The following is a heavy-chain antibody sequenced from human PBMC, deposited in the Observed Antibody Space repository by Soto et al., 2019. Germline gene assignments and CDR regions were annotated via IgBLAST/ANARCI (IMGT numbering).Heavy chain of an antibody. J-gene: IGHJ4*02. CDR2: ISAYNGNT. Sequence: ASVKVSCKASGYTFTSYGISWVRQAPEQGLEWMGWISAYNGNTNYAQKLQGRVTMTTDTSTSTAYMELRSLRSDDTAVYYCASWGGIASPAYDGSLAPYDYWGQGTLVTVSS. CDR3: ASWGGIASPAYDGSLAPYDY. V-gene: IGHV1-18*01. D-gene: IGHD6-13*01. CDR1: GYTFTSYG.